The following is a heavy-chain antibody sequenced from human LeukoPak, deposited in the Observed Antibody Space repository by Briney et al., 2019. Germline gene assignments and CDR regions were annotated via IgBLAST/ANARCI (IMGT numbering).Heavy chain of an antibody. CDR1: GXTFTNYV. Sequence: GGSLRLSCAVSGXTFTNYVVHWVRQAPGKGLEWVALIWYDGSNKNYADSVKGRFTISRDNSKNTLDLQMNSLRAEDTAVYYCAKDRGSGYCSSTSCFSFDYWGQGILVTVSS. D-gene: IGHD2-2*01. CDR3: AKDRGSGYCSSTSCFSFDY. J-gene: IGHJ4*02. V-gene: IGHV3-30*02. CDR2: IWYDGSNK.